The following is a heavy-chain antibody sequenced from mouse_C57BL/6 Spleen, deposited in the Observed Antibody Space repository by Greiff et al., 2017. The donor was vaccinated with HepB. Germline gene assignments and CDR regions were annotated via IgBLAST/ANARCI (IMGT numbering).Heavy chain of an antibody. CDR2: INPNNGGT. Sequence: EVQLQQSGPELVKPGASVKISCKASGYTFTDYYMNWVKPSHGKSLEWIGDINPNNGGTSYNQKFKGKATLTVDKSSSTAYMELRSLTSEDSAVYYCARSKRYFDVWGTGTTVTVSS. CDR3: ARSKRYFDV. D-gene: IGHD2-5*01. CDR1: GYTFTDYY. J-gene: IGHJ1*03. V-gene: IGHV1-26*01.